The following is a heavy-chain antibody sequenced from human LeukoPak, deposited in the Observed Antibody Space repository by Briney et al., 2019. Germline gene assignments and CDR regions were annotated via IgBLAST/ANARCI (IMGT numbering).Heavy chain of an antibody. CDR3: ARGFYYDSSGYNYGGFDI. D-gene: IGHD3-22*01. CDR2: IIPIFGAA. V-gene: IGHV1-69*05. CDR1: GGTFSSYA. Sequence: SVKVSCKASGGTFSSYAISWVRQAPGQGLEWMGRIIPIFGAASYAQRFQGRVSITTDESTSTAYMELSSLRSEDTAVYYCARGFYYDSSGYNYGGFDIWGQGTMVTVSS. J-gene: IGHJ3*02.